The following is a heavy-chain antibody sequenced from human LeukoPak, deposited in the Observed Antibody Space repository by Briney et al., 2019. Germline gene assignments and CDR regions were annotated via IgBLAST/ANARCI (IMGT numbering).Heavy chain of an antibody. V-gene: IGHV3-9*03. D-gene: IGHD5-18*01. CDR2: ISWYSGSI. J-gene: IGHJ4*02. Sequence: GRSLRLSCAASGFTFDDYAMHWVRQAPGKGLEGVSGISWYSGSIGYADSVKGRFNISRDNAKTSLYLQMNSLRAEDMALYYCAKGGYSYGDLEGYFDYWGQGTLVTVSS. CDR3: AKGGYSYGDLEGYFDY. CDR1: GFTFDDYA.